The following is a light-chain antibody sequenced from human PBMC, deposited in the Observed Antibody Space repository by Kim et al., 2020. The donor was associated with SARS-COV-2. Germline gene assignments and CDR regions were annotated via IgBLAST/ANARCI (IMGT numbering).Light chain of an antibody. CDR2: EVS. CDR1: SSDVGGYNY. J-gene: IGLJ2*01. CDR3: SSYAGSNNVV. V-gene: IGLV2-8*01. Sequence: GQSVTISCTGTSSDVGGYNYVSWYQQHPGKAPNLMIYEVSKRPSGVPDRFSGSKSGNTATLTVSGLQAEDEADYYCSSYAGSNNVVFGGGTQLTVL.